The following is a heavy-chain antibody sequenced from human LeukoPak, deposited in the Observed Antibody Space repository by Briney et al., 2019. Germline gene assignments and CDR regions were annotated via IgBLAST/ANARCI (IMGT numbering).Heavy chain of an antibody. CDR3: ATRDNKHLHYFDH. V-gene: IGHV3-23*01. J-gene: IGHJ4*02. D-gene: IGHD1-1*01. CDR1: GFTFSTYG. CDR2: ISDSGGST. Sequence: GGSLRLSCAASGFTFSTYGMSWVRQAPGKGLEWVSVISDSGGSTNYADSVKGRFTISRDNSKDTLYLQMNSLRAEATAVYYCATRDNKHLHYFDHWGQGTLVTVSS.